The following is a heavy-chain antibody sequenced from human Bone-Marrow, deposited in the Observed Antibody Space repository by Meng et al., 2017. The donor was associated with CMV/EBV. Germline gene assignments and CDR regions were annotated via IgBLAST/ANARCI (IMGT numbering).Heavy chain of an antibody. D-gene: IGHD4-17*01. V-gene: IGHV1-18*01. Sequence: QVQLVQSGAEMKKPGASVTGACKTSGYTFTSYGISWVRQAPGQGLEWMGWISAYNGNTNYAQKVQGRVTMTTDTSTSTAYMELRSLRSDDTAVYYCARESPLGGDEFDYWGQGTLVTVSS. CDR1: GYTFTSYG. CDR3: ARESPLGGDEFDY. CDR2: ISAYNGNT. J-gene: IGHJ4*02.